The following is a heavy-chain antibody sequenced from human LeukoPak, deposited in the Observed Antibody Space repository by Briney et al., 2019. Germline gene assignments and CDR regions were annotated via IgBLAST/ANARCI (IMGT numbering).Heavy chain of an antibody. Sequence: SETLSLTCTVSGGSISPYYWSWIRQPPGKGLEWIGYIYSSGSANYNPSLKSRVTISVGTSKNQFSLKLSSVTAADTAVYYCARMGGYSGYATHWGQGTLVTVSS. CDR3: ARMGGYSGYATH. CDR1: GGSISPYY. D-gene: IGHD5-12*01. V-gene: IGHV4-59*08. J-gene: IGHJ4*02. CDR2: IYSSGSA.